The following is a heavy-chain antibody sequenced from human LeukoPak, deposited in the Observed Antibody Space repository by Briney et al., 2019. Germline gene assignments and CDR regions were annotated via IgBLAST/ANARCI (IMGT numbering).Heavy chain of an antibody. CDR3: ARDLADIVVVPAAIGWFDP. D-gene: IGHD2-2*02. J-gene: IGHJ5*02. CDR2: TYYTSKWYN. V-gene: IGHV6-1*01. Sequence: SQTLSLTCAISGDSVSRSYAGWNWIRQSPSRGLEWLGRTYYTSKWYNDYAVSVKSRITINPDTSKNQFSLQLNSVTPEDTAVYYCARDLADIVVVPAAIGWFDPWGQGTLVTVSS. CDR1: GDSVSRSYAG.